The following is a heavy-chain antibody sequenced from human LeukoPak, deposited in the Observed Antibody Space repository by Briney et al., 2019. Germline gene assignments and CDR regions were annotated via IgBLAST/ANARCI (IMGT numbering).Heavy chain of an antibody. J-gene: IGHJ4*02. V-gene: IGHV3-48*01. D-gene: IGHD6-19*01. Sequence: PGGSLRLSCAASGFTFSSYSMNWVRQAPGKGLEWVSYISSSSSTIYYADSVKGRFTISRDNSKNTLYLQMNSLRAEDTAVYYCARGHDRDHSSGLWGQGTLVTVSS. CDR1: GFTFSSYS. CDR2: ISSSSSTI. CDR3: ARGHDRDHSSGL.